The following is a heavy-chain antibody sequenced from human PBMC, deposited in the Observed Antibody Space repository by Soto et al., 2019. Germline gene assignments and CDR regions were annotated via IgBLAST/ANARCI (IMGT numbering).Heavy chain of an antibody. CDR1: GGSVSSGSYY. J-gene: IGHJ4*01. D-gene: IGHD4-17*01. CDR3: ATTLYDYGDYGYGH. Sequence: QVQLQESGPGLVKPSETLSLTCTVSGGSVSSGSYYWSWIRQPPGKGLEWIGYIYYSGSTNYNPSLNSRVTISVYTSKNQFSLKLSSVTAADTAVYYWATTLYDYGDYGYGHWGQGTLVTGSS. V-gene: IGHV4-61*01. CDR2: IYYSGST.